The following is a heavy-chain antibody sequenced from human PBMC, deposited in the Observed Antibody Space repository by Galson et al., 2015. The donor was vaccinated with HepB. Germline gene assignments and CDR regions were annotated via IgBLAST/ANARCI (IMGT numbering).Heavy chain of an antibody. CDR1: GFTFSSYW. CDR2: INSDGSST. Sequence: SLRLSCAASGFTFSSYWMHWVRQAPGKGLVWVSRINSDGSSTSYADSVKGRFTISRDNAKNTLYLQMNSLRAEDTAVYYCARASSEMATRKRYFDYWGQGTLVTVSS. J-gene: IGHJ4*02. D-gene: IGHD5-24*01. V-gene: IGHV3-74*01. CDR3: ARASSEMATRKRYFDY.